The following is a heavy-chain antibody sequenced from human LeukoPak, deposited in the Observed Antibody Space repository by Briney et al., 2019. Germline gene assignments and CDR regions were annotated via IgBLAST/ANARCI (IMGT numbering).Heavy chain of an antibody. V-gene: IGHV1-18*01. CDR1: GYTFTSYG. J-gene: IGHJ5*02. CDR3: ARVISASGHNFFDP. Sequence: ASVKVSCKASGYTFTSYGIIWVRQAPGQGLEWMGWTSAYNDNTNYAQKLQGRVTMTTDTSTSTAYMELRSLRSDDTAMYYCARVISASGHNFFDPWGQGTLVTVSS. CDR2: TSAYNDNT. D-gene: IGHD6-13*01.